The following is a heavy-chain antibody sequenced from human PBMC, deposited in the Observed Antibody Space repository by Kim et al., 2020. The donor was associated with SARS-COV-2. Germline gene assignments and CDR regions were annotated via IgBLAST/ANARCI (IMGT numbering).Heavy chain of an antibody. CDR2: IHPGYSDT. J-gene: IGHJ6*02. V-gene: IGHV5-51*01. D-gene: IGHD3-10*01. Sequence: GESLKISCKGSGYSFTSYWIGWVRQMSGKGLEWMGIIHPGYSDTRYSPSFQGQVTISADRSISTAYLQWSSLKASDTAMYYCARHGLRGVTYYNYGVDVWGQGTTVTVSS. CDR1: GYSFTSYW. CDR3: ARHGLRGVTYYNYGVDV.